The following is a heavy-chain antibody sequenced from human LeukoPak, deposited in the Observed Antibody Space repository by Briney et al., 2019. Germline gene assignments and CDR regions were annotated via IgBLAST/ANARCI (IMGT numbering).Heavy chain of an antibody. CDR2: INDGGDSA. D-gene: IGHD4/OR15-4a*01. Sequence: GGSLRLSCAASGFTFSSYAMNWVRQAPGKGLEWVSSINDGGDSAYSADSVKGRFTISRDNSKNTLYLHMNSLRAEDTAVYHCTKVKGAAAFDYWGQGTLVIVSS. J-gene: IGHJ4*02. CDR1: GFTFSSYA. V-gene: IGHV3-23*01. CDR3: TKVKGAAAFDY.